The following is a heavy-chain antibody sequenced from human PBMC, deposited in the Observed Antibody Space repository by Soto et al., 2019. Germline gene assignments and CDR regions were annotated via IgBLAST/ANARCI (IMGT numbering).Heavy chain of an antibody. J-gene: IGHJ6*02. CDR1: GFTFNSYG. CDR2: ISYDSTKT. V-gene: IGHV3-30*03. D-gene: IGHD2-15*01. CDR3: ARTRSDWSDFRYSSLDV. Sequence: QVQLVESGGGVVQPGRSLRLSCAASGFTFNSYGMHWVRQGPGNGLEWVAFISYDSTKTYYADSVKGRFTISRDNSNSALYVQIHSLTGEDTAVYYCARTRSDWSDFRYSSLDVWGQGTTVTVSS.